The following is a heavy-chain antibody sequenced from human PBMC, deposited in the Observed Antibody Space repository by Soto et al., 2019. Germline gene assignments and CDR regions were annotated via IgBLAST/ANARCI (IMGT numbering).Heavy chain of an antibody. J-gene: IGHJ4*02. CDR1: GFTFSSYG. D-gene: IGHD4-4*01. CDR2: ISYDGSNK. V-gene: IGHV3-30*18. Sequence: QVQLVESGGGVVQPGRSLRLSCAASGFTFSSYGMHWVRQAPGKGLEWVAVISYDGSNKYYADSVKGRFTISRDNSKNTLYLQMNSLRAEDTAVYYCAKDRQASKGLFDYWGQGTLVTVSS. CDR3: AKDRQASKGLFDY.